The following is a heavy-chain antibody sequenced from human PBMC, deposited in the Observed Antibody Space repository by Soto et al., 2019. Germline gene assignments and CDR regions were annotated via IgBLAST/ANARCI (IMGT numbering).Heavy chain of an antibody. CDR2: IYNGGTT. V-gene: IGHV4-30-4*01. J-gene: IGHJ4*02. CDR1: GGSISSFNWC. Sequence: QVQLQESGPGLVKPSQTLSLTCSVSGGSISSFNWCWIRIRPCQGKGLEWIGHIYNGGTTYNNPSLKSRVTISVDTSNNHLSLNLSSVSAADTAVYYCARGPTGDEVDYWGQGTLVTVSS. CDR3: ARGPTGDEVDY. D-gene: IGHD3-9*01.